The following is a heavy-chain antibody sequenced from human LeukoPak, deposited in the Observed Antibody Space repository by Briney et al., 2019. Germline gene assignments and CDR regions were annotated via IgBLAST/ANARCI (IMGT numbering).Heavy chain of an antibody. CDR2: IIPIFGTA. CDR1: GGTFSSYA. CDR3: ARYRTDGSGPYYFDY. Sequence: SVKVSCKASGGTFSSYAISWVRQAPGQGLEWMGGIIPIFGTANYAQKFQGRVTITTDESTSTAYMELSSLRSEDTAVYYCARYRTDGSGPYYFDYWGQGTLVTVSS. J-gene: IGHJ4*02. D-gene: IGHD6-19*01. V-gene: IGHV1-69*05.